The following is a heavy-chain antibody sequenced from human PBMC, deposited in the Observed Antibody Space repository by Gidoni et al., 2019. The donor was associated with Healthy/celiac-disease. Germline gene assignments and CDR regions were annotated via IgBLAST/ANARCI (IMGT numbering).Heavy chain of an antibody. V-gene: IGHV1-3*01. Sequence: QVQLVQSGAEVKKPGASVKVSCKASGYTFTSYAMHWVRQAPGQRLEWMGWINAGNGNTKYSQKFQGRVTITRDTSASTAYMELSSLRSEDTAVYYCARAITMVRGAPKNWFDPWGQGTLVTVSS. CDR3: ARAITMVRGAPKNWFDP. CDR2: INAGNGNT. D-gene: IGHD3-10*01. CDR1: GYTFTSYA. J-gene: IGHJ5*02.